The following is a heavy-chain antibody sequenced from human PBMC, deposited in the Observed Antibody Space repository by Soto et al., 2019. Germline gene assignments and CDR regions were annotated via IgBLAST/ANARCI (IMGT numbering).Heavy chain of an antibody. CDR2: ITYDGSNK. CDR3: AKDRVGGTFYTPLGF. Sequence: GGSLRLSCQASGFNFDNYGMHWVRQAPGKGLEWVAVITYDGSNKYYADSVKGRFTISRDNSKNTLSLHLNTLKPEDTAVYHCAKDRVGGTFYTPLGFWGQGXLVTVYS. D-gene: IGHD1-7*01. CDR1: GFNFDNYG. J-gene: IGHJ4*02. V-gene: IGHV3-30*18.